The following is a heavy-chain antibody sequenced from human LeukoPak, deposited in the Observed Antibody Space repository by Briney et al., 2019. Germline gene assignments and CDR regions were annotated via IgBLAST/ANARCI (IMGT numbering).Heavy chain of an antibody. J-gene: IGHJ4*02. CDR2: ISDGGTNT. D-gene: IGHD4/OR15-4a*01. Sequence: PGGSLRLSCAASGFTFRNYAVSWVRQAPGKGLEWVSAISDGGTNTYYTDSVKGRFTISRDNSKNTLYLQMYSLRVEDTAVYYCAKEMTIGQPFDHWGQGTLVTVSS. CDR3: AKEMTIGQPFDH. V-gene: IGHV3-23*01. CDR1: GFTFRNYA.